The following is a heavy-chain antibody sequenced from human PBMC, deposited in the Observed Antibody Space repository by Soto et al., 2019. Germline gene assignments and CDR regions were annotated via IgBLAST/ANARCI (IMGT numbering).Heavy chain of an antibody. CDR1: GFTFTNYG. CDR3: ARDKVGTAADF. D-gene: IGHD2-15*01. Sequence: ASVKVSCKASGFTFTNYGISWVRQAPGQGFEWMGWITGSTGDTNYAQKFQDRLAMTTDTSADTAYMELRSLRGDDTAVYYCARDKVGTAADFWGQGTLVTVSS. CDR2: ITGSTGDT. V-gene: IGHV1-18*01. J-gene: IGHJ4*02.